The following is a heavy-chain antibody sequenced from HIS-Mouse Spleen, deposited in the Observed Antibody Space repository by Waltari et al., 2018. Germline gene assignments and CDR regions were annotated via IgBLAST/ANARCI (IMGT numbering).Heavy chain of an antibody. CDR2: IYTSGST. D-gene: IGHD3-3*01. CDR1: GGSISSYY. J-gene: IGHJ3*02. CDR3: ARDFHDFWSGYYGGDKKHDAFDI. V-gene: IGHV4-4*07. Sequence: QVQLQESGPGLVKPSETLSLTCTVSGGSISSYYWSWIRQPAGKGLEWIWRIYTSGSTNYNPSLKSRVTMSVDTSKNQFSLKLGSVTAADTAVYYCARDFHDFWSGYYGGDKKHDAFDIWGQGTMVTVSS.